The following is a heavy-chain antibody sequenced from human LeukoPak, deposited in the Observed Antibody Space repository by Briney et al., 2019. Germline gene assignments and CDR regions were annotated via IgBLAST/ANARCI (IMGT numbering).Heavy chain of an antibody. D-gene: IGHD3-22*01. Sequence: GGSLRPSCAASGFTFSSYSMNWVRQAPGKGLEWVSSISSSSSYIYYADSVKGRFTISRDNAKNSLYLQMNSLRAEDTAVYYCARGKPSITMIVVVSPGPWGQGTLVTVSS. CDR2: ISSSSSYI. CDR1: GFTFSSYS. CDR3: ARGKPSITMIVVVSPGP. V-gene: IGHV3-21*01. J-gene: IGHJ5*02.